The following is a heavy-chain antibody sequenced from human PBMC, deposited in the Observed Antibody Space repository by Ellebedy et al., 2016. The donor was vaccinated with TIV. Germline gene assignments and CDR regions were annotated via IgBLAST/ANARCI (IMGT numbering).Heavy chain of an antibody. CDR2: ISGNNGST. CDR1: GYTLTNYG. V-gene: IGHV1-18*04. Sequence: AASVKVSCKASGYTLTNYGINWVRQAPGQGLEWMGWISGNNGSTNYVQNFQGRVTMTTDTSTSTAYMELRSLRSDDTAVYYCARGGDVLTGYENWFDPWGQGTLVTVSS. D-gene: IGHD3-9*01. CDR3: ARGGDVLTGYENWFDP. J-gene: IGHJ5*02.